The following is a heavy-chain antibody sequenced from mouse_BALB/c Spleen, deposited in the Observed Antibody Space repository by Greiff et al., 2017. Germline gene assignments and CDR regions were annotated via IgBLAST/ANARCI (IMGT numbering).Heavy chain of an antibody. CDR2: ISTYYGNT. V-gene: IGHV1-67*01. D-gene: IGHD1-1*01. CDR3: AREDYYGSSGYAMDY. Sequence: VQLKESGPELVRPGVSVKISCKGSSYTFTDYAMHWVKQSHAKSLEWIGVISTYYGNTNYNQKFKGKATMTVDKSSSTAYMELARLTSEDSAVYYCAREDYYGSSGYAMDYWGQGTSVTVSS. J-gene: IGHJ4*01. CDR1: SYTFTDYA.